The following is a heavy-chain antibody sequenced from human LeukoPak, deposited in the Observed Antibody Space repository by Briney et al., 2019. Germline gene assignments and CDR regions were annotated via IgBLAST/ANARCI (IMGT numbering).Heavy chain of an antibody. Sequence: ASVKVSCKASGGTFSSYAISWVRQAPGQGLEWMGWISAYNGNTNYAQKLQGRVTVTTDTSTSTAYMELRSLRSDDTAVYYCARRIPGYSYGSDFDYWGQGTLVTVSS. D-gene: IGHD5-18*01. CDR3: ARRIPGYSYGSDFDY. V-gene: IGHV1-18*01. CDR1: GGTFSSYA. J-gene: IGHJ4*02. CDR2: ISAYNGNT.